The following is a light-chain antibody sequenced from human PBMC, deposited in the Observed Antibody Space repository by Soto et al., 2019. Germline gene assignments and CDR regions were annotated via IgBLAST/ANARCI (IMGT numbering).Light chain of an antibody. CDR1: QSVSSSY. CDR2: GAS. Sequence: EIVLTQSPGTLSLSPGERATLSCRASQSVSSSYLAWYQQKPGQAPRLLIYGASSRATGIPDRFSGSGSGTDFTLTISRLEPEDFAVYYCQQYGSSPPFTFGPG. V-gene: IGKV3-20*01. CDR3: QQYGSSPPFT. J-gene: IGKJ3*01.